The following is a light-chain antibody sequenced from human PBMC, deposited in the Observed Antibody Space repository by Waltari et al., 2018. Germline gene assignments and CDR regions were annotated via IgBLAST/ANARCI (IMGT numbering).Light chain of an antibody. CDR3: QQSYSFPRT. J-gene: IGKJ1*01. Sequence: DIQMNQSPSSLSASVGDRVTVTCRARQSITNYLNWYQQRPGEAPKLLIHTASSLQSGVPSRFSGSGSGTDFSLTISTLQPEDFATYYCQQSYSFPRTFGQGTKVEI. CDR1: QSITNY. V-gene: IGKV1-39*01. CDR2: TAS.